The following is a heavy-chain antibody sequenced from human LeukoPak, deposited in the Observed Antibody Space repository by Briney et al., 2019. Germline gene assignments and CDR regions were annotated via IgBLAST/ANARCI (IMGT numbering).Heavy chain of an antibody. CDR1: GYTFIGYY. CDR2: INPNSGGT. D-gene: IGHD2-2*02. V-gene: IGHV1-2*02. Sequence: GASVKVSCKASGYTFIGYYMHWVRQAPGQGLEWMGWINPNSGGTNYAQKFQGRVTMTRDTSSSAAYMELGRLRSDDTAVYYCARGGYCTITNCYTSNWSDPWGQGTLVTVSS. J-gene: IGHJ5*02. CDR3: ARGGYCTITNCYTSNWSDP.